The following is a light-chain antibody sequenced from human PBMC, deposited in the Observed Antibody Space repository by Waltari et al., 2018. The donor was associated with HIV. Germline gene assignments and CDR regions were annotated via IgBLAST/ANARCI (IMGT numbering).Light chain of an antibody. V-gene: IGLV3-25*03. CDR3: QSADSSGPWV. J-gene: IGLJ3*02. Sequence: SYELTQPPSVSVSPGQTARHTCSGHALPKQYAYWYQQKPGQAPVMVSYKDVKRPSGIPERFSGSSSGTTVTLTISGVQAEDEADYYCQSADSSGPWVCGGGTKLTVV. CDR2: KDV. CDR1: ALPKQY.